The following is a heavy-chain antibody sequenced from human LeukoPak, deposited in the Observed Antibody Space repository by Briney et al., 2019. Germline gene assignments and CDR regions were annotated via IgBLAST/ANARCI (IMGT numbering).Heavy chain of an antibody. D-gene: IGHD5-24*01. J-gene: IGHJ4*02. CDR3: ARIGRDGYNLGY. CDR2: IYYSGST. CDR1: GGSISSYY. Sequence: SETLSLTCTVSGGSISSYYWSWIRQPPGKGLEWIGYIYYSGSTNYNPSLKSRVTISVDTSKNQFSLKLGSVTAADTAVYYCARIGRDGYNLGYWGQGTLVTVSS. V-gene: IGHV4-59*01.